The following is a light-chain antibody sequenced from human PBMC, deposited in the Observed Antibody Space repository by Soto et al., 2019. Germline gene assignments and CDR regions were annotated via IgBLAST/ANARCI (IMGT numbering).Light chain of an antibody. Sequence: QSVLTQPPSASGSPGQSVTISCTGTSSDLGGYNYVSWYQQHPGKAPKLVIFEVNKRPSGVPDRFSGPKSGNTASLTVSGLQTEDEADYYCNSYAGSNSFVFGTGTKVTVL. CDR1: SSDLGGYNY. V-gene: IGLV2-8*01. CDR2: EVN. CDR3: NSYAGSNSFV. J-gene: IGLJ1*01.